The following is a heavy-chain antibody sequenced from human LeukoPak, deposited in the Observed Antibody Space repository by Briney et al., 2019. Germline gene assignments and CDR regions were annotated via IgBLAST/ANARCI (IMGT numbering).Heavy chain of an antibody. J-gene: IGHJ4*02. D-gene: IGHD6-13*01. V-gene: IGHV3-7*01. Sequence: GGSLRLSCAASGFTFSSYSMNWVRQAPGKGLEWVANIKQDGSEKNYVDSVKGRFTISRDNAKNSLYLQMNSLRAEDTAVYYCARGPYSSSWYEIDYWGQGTLVTVSS. CDR1: GFTFSSYS. CDR2: IKQDGSEK. CDR3: ARGPYSSSWYEIDY.